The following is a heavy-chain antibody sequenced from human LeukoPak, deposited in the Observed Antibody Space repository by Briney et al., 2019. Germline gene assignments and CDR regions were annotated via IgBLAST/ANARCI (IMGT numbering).Heavy chain of an antibody. V-gene: IGHV1-8*02. J-gene: IGHJ3*02. CDR1: GYTFTSYG. CDR2: MNPNSGNT. CDR3: ARVRYAWSITIFGVGPKRKDAFDI. Sequence: EASVKVSCKASGYTFTSYGISWVRQATGHGLEWMGWMNPNSGNTGYAQKFQGRVTMTRNTSISTAYMEPSSLRSEDTAVYYCARVRYAWSITIFGVGPKRKDAFDIWGQGTMVTVSS. D-gene: IGHD3-3*01.